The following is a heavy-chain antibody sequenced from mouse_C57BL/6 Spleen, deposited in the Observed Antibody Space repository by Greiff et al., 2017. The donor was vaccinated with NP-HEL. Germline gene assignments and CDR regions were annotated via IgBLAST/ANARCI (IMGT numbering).Heavy chain of an antibody. Sequence: VQLQQSGAELVKPGASVKISCKASGYAFSSYWMNWVKQRPGKGLEWIGQIYPGDGDTNYNGKFKGKATLTADKSSSTAYMQLSSLASEDSAVYFCARSPANWDSFFDYWGQGTTLTVSS. CDR1: GYAFSSYW. CDR2: IYPGDGDT. J-gene: IGHJ2*01. V-gene: IGHV1-80*01. CDR3: ARSPANWDSFFDY. D-gene: IGHD4-1*01.